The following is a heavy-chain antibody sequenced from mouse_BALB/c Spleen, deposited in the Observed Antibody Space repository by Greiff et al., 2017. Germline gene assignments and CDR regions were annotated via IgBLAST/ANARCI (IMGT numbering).Heavy chain of an antibody. Sequence: QVQLQQSGAELARPGASVKLSCKASGYTFTSYWMQWVKQRPGQGLEWIGAIYPGDGDTRYTQKFKGKATLTADKSSSTAYMQLSSLASEDSAVYYCARSGDYDEYYFDYWGQGTTLTVSS. D-gene: IGHD2-4*01. CDR2: IYPGDGDT. CDR1: GYTFTSYW. CDR3: ARSGDYDEYYFDY. J-gene: IGHJ2*01. V-gene: IGHV1-87*01.